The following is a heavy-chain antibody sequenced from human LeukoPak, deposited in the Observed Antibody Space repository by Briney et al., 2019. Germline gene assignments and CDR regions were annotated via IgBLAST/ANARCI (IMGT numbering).Heavy chain of an antibody. CDR2: INHSGST. J-gene: IGHJ4*02. CDR3: ASRLRWYTFDY. CDR1: GGSFSGYH. D-gene: IGHD4-23*01. V-gene: IGHV4-34*01. Sequence: PSETLSLTCAVYGGSFSGYHWSWIRQPPGKGLEWIGEINHSGSTNYNPSLKSRVTISVDTSKNQFSLKLSSVTAADTAVYYCASRLRWYTFDYWGQGTLVTVSS.